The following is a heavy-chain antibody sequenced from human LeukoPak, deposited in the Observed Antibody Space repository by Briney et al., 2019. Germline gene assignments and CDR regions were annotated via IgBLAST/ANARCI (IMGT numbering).Heavy chain of an antibody. J-gene: IGHJ3*02. CDR3: AREPLYPRGAFDI. Sequence: PSETLSLTCAVYGGSFSSYYWSWIRQPAGKGLEWIGRIYTSGSTNYNPSLKSRVTMSVDTSKNQFSLKLSSVTAADTAVYYCAREPLYPRGAFDIWGQGTMVTVSS. CDR2: IYTSGST. V-gene: IGHV4-4*07. D-gene: IGHD2-8*01. CDR1: GGSFSSYY.